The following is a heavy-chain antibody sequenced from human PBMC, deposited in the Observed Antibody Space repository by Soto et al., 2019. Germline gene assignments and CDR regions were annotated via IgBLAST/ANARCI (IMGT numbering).Heavy chain of an antibody. Sequence: ASVKVSCKASGYTFTSYGISWVRQAPGQGLEWMGWISSYNGNTNYAQNLQGRVTMTTDTSTSTAYMELRSLRSDDTAVYYCARGPDCSSATCSHFYYGLDVWGQGTTVTVSS. J-gene: IGHJ6*02. CDR3: ARGPDCSSATCSHFYYGLDV. CDR2: ISSYNGNT. V-gene: IGHV1-18*04. CDR1: GYTFTSYG. D-gene: IGHD2-2*01.